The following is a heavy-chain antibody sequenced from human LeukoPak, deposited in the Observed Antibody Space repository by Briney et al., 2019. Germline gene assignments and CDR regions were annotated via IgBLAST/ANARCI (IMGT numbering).Heavy chain of an antibody. CDR2: MNLKSGYT. Sequence: GASVKVSCKASGYSFTTYDINWVRQAPGQGLEWMGWMNLKSGYTGYAQKFQGRVTITRDTSTSTVYMELSSLRPEDTAVYYCARVAGSIDYWGQGTLVTVSS. CDR3: ARVAGSIDY. D-gene: IGHD1-26*01. J-gene: IGHJ4*02. V-gene: IGHV1-8*03. CDR1: GYSFTTYD.